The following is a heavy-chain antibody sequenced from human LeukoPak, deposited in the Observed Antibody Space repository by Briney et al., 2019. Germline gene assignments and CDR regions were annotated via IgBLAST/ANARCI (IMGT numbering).Heavy chain of an antibody. Sequence: PGGSLRLSCAASGFTFSTYGMHWVRQAPGKGLEWVSFIRYDATDKYYADSVKGRFTISRDNSRNTLYLQMNSLRTEDTAVYYCAKDGGDYGSGGNPKHFHHWGQGTLVTVSS. D-gene: IGHD3-10*01. CDR1: GFTFSTYG. J-gene: IGHJ1*01. CDR3: AKDGGDYGSGGNPKHFHH. CDR2: IRYDATDK. V-gene: IGHV3-30*02.